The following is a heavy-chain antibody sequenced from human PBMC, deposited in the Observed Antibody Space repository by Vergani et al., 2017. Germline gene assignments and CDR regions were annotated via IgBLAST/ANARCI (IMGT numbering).Heavy chain of an antibody. CDR1: EYSFGNYW. D-gene: IGHD1-1*01. J-gene: IGHJ4*02. CDR3: ARHTTYTDS. V-gene: IGHV5-51*01. Sequence: EVELVQSGPEMRKPGESLKISCKGSEYSFGNYWIGWVRQMPGKGLEWMGIIYPADSDTRYSPSFQGQVTISADKSISTAFLQCDSLKDSDTALYYCARHTTYTDSWGQGTLVTV. CDR2: IYPADSDT.